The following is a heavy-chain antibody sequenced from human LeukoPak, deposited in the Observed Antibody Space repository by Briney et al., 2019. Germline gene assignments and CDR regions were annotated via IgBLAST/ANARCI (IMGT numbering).Heavy chain of an antibody. CDR1: GGSISRDY. Sequence: SETLSLTCTVSGGSISRDYWSWIRQPPGKGLEWIGYIYYTGITNYNPSLKSRVTISVDTSKNQFSLKLSSVTAADTAVYYCARDRPGGSTLDYWGQGTLVTVSS. D-gene: IGHD2-15*01. V-gene: IGHV4-59*01. CDR2: IYYTGIT. J-gene: IGHJ4*02. CDR3: ARDRPGGSTLDY.